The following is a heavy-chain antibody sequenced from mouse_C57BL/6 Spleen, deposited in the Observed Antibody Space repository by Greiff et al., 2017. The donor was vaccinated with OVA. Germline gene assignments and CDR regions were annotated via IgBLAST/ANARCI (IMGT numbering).Heavy chain of an antibody. CDR1: GFTFSDYY. D-gene: IGHD2-4*01. Sequence: DVMLVESGGGLVQPGGSLKLSCAASGFTFSDYYMYWVRQTPEKRLEWVAYISNGGGSTYYPDTVKGRFTISRDNAKNTLYLQMSRLKSEDTAMYYCARSDYDVAMDYWGQGTSVTVSS. CDR3: ARSDYDVAMDY. J-gene: IGHJ4*01. CDR2: ISNGGGST. V-gene: IGHV5-12*01.